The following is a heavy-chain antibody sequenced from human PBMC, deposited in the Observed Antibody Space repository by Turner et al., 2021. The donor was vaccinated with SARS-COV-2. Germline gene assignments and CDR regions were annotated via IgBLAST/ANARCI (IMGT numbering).Heavy chain of an antibody. D-gene: IGHD4-4*01. J-gene: IGHJ6*02. V-gene: IGHV1-2*02. CDR3: ARDPTTVTSLEYYYGMDV. Sequence: QVQLVQSGTEEKKPGASVKVSCKASGYTFTGYYMHWVRQAPGQGLEWRGWINPNSGGTNSVEKFQGRVTMTRDTSISTAYMELSRLRSDDTAVYYCARDPTTVTSLEYYYGMDVWGQGTTVTVSS. CDR1: GYTFTGYY. CDR2: INPNSGGT.